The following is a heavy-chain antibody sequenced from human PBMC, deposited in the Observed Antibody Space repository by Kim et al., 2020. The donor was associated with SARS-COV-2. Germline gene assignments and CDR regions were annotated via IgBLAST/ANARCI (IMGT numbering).Heavy chain of an antibody. Sequence: GGSLRLSCAASGFTFSSYAMSWVRQATGKGLEWVSAISGSGGSTYSADSVKGRFTISRDNSKNTLYLQMNSLRAEDTAVYYCAKGAYYYDSSEDYFDYWGQGTLVTVSS. J-gene: IGHJ4*02. V-gene: IGHV3-23*01. CDR2: ISGSGGST. D-gene: IGHD3-22*01. CDR1: GFTFSSYA. CDR3: AKGAYYYDSSEDYFDY.